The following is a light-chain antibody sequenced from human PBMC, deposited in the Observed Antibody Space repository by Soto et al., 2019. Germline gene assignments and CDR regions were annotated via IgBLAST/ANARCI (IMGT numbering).Light chain of an antibody. CDR3: QKYNSAPRT. CDR2: AAS. V-gene: IGKV1-27*01. J-gene: IGKJ1*01. Sequence: DIQMTQSPSSLSASLGDRVTITCRASQGIGNYLAWYQLQPGKVPKLLIYAASTLQSGVPSRFSGSGSGTDFTLTISSLQPEDVATYFCQKYNSAPRTFGQGTKVAI. CDR1: QGIGNY.